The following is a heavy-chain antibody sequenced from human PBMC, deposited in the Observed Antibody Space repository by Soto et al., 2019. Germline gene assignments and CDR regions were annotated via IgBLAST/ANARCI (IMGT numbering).Heavy chain of an antibody. D-gene: IGHD2-21*02. CDR3: AKGLRHPQCGGDCPAFGS. Sequence: EVQLLESGGGLVQPGGSLRLACEASGFSVSTHAMNWVRQAPGKGLEWVSGIADSGDRTHYADSVKGRFTISRDNSKNTVYLQMNSLRSEDTAVLYCAKGLRHPQCGGDCPAFGSWGQGTLVTVSS. J-gene: IGHJ5*02. CDR2: IADSGDRT. V-gene: IGHV3-23*01. CDR1: GFSVSTHA.